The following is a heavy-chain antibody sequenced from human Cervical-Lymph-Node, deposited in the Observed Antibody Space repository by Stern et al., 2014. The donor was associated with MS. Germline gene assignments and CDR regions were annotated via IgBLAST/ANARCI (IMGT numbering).Heavy chain of an antibody. Sequence: QVQLVQSGAEVKKPGASVKVSCKASGYTFTDYYLHWVRQAPGQGLEWMGWINPVHGGTNSAQTFQGRVTMTRDTAISTAYMELSRLTSDDTAVYYCARTKTVTTYYGMDVWGQGTTVTVSS. CDR1: GYTFTDYY. CDR2: INPVHGGT. D-gene: IGHD4-17*01. J-gene: IGHJ6*02. CDR3: ARTKTVTTYYGMDV. V-gene: IGHV1-2*02.